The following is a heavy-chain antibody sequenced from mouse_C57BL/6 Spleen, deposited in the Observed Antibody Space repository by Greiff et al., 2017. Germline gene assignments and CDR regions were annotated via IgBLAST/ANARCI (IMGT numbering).Heavy chain of an antibody. CDR1: GYTFTSYW. J-gene: IGHJ4*01. Sequence: VQLQQPGAELVRPGTSVKLSCKASGYTFTSYWMHWVKQRPGQGLEWIGVIDPSDSYTNYNQKFKGKATLTVDTSSSTAYMQLSSLTSEDSAVYYCARRLPSGSSYGGYAMDYWGQGTSVTVSS. CDR2: IDPSDSYT. V-gene: IGHV1-59*01. CDR3: ARRLPSGSSYGGYAMDY. D-gene: IGHD1-1*01.